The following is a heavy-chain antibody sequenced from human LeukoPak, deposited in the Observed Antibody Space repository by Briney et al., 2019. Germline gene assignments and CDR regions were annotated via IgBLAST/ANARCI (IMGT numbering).Heavy chain of an antibody. CDR2: ISDSGVST. CDR1: GFTFSSYV. J-gene: IGHJ4*02. D-gene: IGHD3-16*01. Sequence: GRTLRLSCAASGFTFSSYVMSWVRQAPGEGLEWVSAISDSGVSTYYADSVKGRFTISRDNSKNTLYLQMNSLRPEDTAVYYCAKDAGRGGGYYFDYWGQGTLVTVSS. CDR3: AKDAGRGGGYYFDY. V-gene: IGHV3-23*01.